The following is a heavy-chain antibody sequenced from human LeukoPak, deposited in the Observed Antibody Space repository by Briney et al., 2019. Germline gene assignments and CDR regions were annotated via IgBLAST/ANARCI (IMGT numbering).Heavy chain of an antibody. D-gene: IGHD6-13*01. CDR2: IWYDGSNK. J-gene: IGHJ4*02. CDR3: AKDLTAAAGTDY. V-gene: IGHV3-33*06. Sequence: PRGSLRLSCAASGFTFSSYGMHWVRQAPGKGLEWVAVIWYDGSNKYYADSVKGRFTISRDNSKNTLYLQMNSLRAEDTAVYYCAKDLTAAAGTDYWGQGTLVTVSS. CDR1: GFTFSSYG.